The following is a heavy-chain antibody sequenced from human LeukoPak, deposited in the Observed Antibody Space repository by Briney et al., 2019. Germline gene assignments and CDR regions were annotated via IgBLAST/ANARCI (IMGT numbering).Heavy chain of an antibody. V-gene: IGHV4-39*07. J-gene: IGHJ6*03. Sequence: KSSETLSLTCTVSGGSISSSSYYWGWIRQPPGRGLEWIGIIYYSGSTYYNPSLKSRVTISVDTSKNQFSLKLSSVTAADTAVYYCAGQYSSSWSYYYYYYYMDVWGKGTTVTVS. CDR3: AGQYSSSWSYYYYYYYMDV. CDR2: IYYSGST. CDR1: GGSISSSSYY. D-gene: IGHD6-13*01.